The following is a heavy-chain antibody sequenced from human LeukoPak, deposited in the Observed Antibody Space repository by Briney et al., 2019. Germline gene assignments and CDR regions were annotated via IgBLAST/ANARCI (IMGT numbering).Heavy chain of an antibody. V-gene: IGHV3-23*01. Sequence: PGGSLRLSCAASGFTFSSYAMSWVRQAPGKGLEWVSAISGSGGSTYYADSVKGRFTISRDNSKNTLYLQMNSLRAEDTAVYYCAKDLSDYYDFWSGYYPLGYYYGMDVWGQGATVTVSS. CDR2: ISGSGGST. J-gene: IGHJ6*02. CDR3: AKDLSDYYDFWSGYYPLGYYYGMDV. D-gene: IGHD3-3*01. CDR1: GFTFSSYA.